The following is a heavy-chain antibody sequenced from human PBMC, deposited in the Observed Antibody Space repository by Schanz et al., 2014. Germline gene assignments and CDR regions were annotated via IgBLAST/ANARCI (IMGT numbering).Heavy chain of an antibody. Sequence: EVQLLESGGGLVQPGGSLRLSCAASGFTFSSYGMHWVRQAPGKGLEWVSAISGSGGSTYYADSVKGRFTISRDNSKNTLYLHMNTLRSEDTAVYYCAKDSTHIDIVLVPTAIDYWGQGTLVTVSS. D-gene: IGHD2-2*01. V-gene: IGHV3-23*01. CDR1: GFTFSSYG. CDR2: ISGSGGST. J-gene: IGHJ4*02. CDR3: AKDSTHIDIVLVPTAIDY.